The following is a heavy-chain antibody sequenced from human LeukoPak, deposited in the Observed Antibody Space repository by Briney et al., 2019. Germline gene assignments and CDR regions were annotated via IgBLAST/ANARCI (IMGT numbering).Heavy chain of an antibody. Sequence: SETLSLTCTVSGGSISNYFWSWIRQPSGKGLEWIGRIYTSGSTNYNPSLKSRVTISVDTSKNQFSLKVTSVIAADTAVYYCAANRDYKNYDWFDPWGQGTLVTVSS. D-gene: IGHD4-11*01. V-gene: IGHV4-4*07. CDR1: GGSISNYF. CDR3: AANRDYKNYDWFDP. J-gene: IGHJ5*02. CDR2: IYTSGST.